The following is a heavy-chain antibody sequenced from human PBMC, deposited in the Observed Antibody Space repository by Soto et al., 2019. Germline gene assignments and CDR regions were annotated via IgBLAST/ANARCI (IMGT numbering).Heavy chain of an antibody. D-gene: IGHD2-2*01. Sequence: EVQLLESGGGLVQPGGSLRLSCAASGLTFRNYAMTWVRQAPGKGPEWVSTVSGNGGETFYADSVKGRFTISRDNSKDTFYLIMKSLRVEDKAVYYCAKGGHQSFFDYWGQGTPVAVSS. CDR3: AKGGHQSFFDY. CDR1: GLTFRNYA. J-gene: IGHJ4*02. CDR2: VSGNGGET. V-gene: IGHV3-23*01.